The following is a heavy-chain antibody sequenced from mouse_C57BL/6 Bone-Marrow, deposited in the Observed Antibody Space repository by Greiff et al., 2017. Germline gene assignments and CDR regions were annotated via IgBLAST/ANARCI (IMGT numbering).Heavy chain of an antibody. CDR3: ASSSLYYYGSTDY. J-gene: IGHJ2*01. V-gene: IGHV1-55*01. D-gene: IGHD1-1*01. CDR2: IYPGSGST. CDR1: GYTFTSYW. Sequence: VQLQQPGAELVKPGASVKMSCKASGYTFTSYWITWVKQRPGQGLEWIGDIYPGSGSTNYNEKFKSKATLTVDTSSSTAYMQLSSLTSEDSAVYYCASSSLYYYGSTDYWGQGTTLTVSS.